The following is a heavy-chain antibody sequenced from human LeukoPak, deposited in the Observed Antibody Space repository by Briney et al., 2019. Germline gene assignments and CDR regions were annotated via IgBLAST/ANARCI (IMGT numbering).Heavy chain of an antibody. CDR1: GFTFSSYA. CDR2: ISGSGGST. D-gene: IGHD5-12*01. CDR3: ARLRSFSYFDY. Sequence: PGGSLRLSCAASGFTFSSYAMNWVRQAPGKGLEWVSGISGSGGSTYYADSVKGRLTISRDNYKNTMFLQMNSLRAEDTAVYYCARLRSFSYFDYWGQGTLVTVSS. V-gene: IGHV3-23*01. J-gene: IGHJ4*02.